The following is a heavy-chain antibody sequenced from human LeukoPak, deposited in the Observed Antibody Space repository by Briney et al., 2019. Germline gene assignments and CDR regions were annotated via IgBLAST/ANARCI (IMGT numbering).Heavy chain of an antibody. CDR1: GYSISSGYY. CDR3: VSRVPQGVIGP. J-gene: IGHJ5*02. Sequence: PSETLSLTCTVSGYSISSGYYWGWIRQPPGKGLEWIGSIYHNGNTFYNPSLKSRVTISVDTSKNQFSLRLNSVTAADTAVYYCVSRVPQGVIGPWGQGSLVTVSS. D-gene: IGHD3-10*01. V-gene: IGHV4-38-2*02. CDR2: IYHNGNT.